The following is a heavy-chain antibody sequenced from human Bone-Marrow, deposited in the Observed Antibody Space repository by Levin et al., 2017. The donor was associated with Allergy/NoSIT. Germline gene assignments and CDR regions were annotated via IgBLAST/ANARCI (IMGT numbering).Heavy chain of an antibody. J-gene: IGHJ4*02. CDR2: IYPGDSDT. D-gene: IGHD4-11*01. CDR1: GYSFSSYW. CDR3: ARLTTSFSPFEY. Sequence: KVSCKGSGYSFSSYWIGWVRQLPGTGLEWMGIIYPGDSDTRYSPSFQGQVTMSADKSISTAYLQWSSLKASDSAIYYCARLTTSFSPFEYWGRGTLVTVSS. V-gene: IGHV5-51*01.